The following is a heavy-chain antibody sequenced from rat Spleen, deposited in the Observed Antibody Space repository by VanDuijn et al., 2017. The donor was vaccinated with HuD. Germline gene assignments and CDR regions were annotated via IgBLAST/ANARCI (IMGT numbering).Heavy chain of an antibody. D-gene: IGHD1-12*03. Sequence: EVQLVESGGGLVQPGRSLKLSCAASGFTFSNYDMAWVRQAPTKGLEWVASISTSGGSTYYRDSVKGRFTVSRDNAKSTLYLQMDSLRSEDTATYYCARHPSYYYDGYYHDWYFDFWGPGTMVTVSS. J-gene: IGHJ1*01. CDR3: ARHPSYYYDGYYHDWYFDF. V-gene: IGHV5-25*01. CDR1: GFTFSNYD. CDR2: ISTSGGST.